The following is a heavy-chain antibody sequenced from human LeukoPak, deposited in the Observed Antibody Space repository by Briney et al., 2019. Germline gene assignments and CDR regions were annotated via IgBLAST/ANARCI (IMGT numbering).Heavy chain of an antibody. CDR3: ARDLLNEGNHLDY. V-gene: IGHV4-30-4*01. CDR2: IYYSGST. Sequence: MTSETLSLTCTVSGGSISSGDYYWSWIRQPPGKGLEWIGYIYYSGSTYYNPSLKSRVTISVDTSENQFSLKLSSVTAADTAVYYCARDLLNEGNHLDYWGQGTLVTVSS. J-gene: IGHJ4*02. D-gene: IGHD4-23*01. CDR1: GGSISSGDYY.